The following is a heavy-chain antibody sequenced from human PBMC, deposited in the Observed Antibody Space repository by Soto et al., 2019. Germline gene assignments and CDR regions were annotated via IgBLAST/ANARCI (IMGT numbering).Heavy chain of an antibody. V-gene: IGHV4-31*03. CDR2: IYYSGST. CDR3: ARFPSQWPDPHLFDY. D-gene: IGHD6-19*01. CDR1: GGSISSGGYY. J-gene: IGHJ4*02. Sequence: ASETLSLTCTVSGGSISSGGYYWSWIRQHPGKGLEWIGYIYYSGSTYYNPSLKSRVTISVDTSKNQFSLKLSSVTAADTAVYYCARFPSQWPDPHLFDYWGQGTLVTVSS.